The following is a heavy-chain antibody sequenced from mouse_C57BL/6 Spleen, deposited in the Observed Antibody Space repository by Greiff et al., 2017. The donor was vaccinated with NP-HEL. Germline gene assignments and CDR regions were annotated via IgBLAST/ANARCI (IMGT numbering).Heavy chain of an antibody. V-gene: IGHV1-69*01. CDR1: GYTFTSYW. D-gene: IGHD1-1*01. CDR3: ARLTPVVKYFDY. J-gene: IGHJ2*01. CDR2: IDPSDSYT. Sequence: VQLQQPGAELVMPGASVKLSCKASGYTFTSYWMHWVKQRPGQGLEWIGEIDPSDSYTNYNQKFKGKSTLTVDKSSSTAYMQLSSLTSEDSAVYYCARLTPVVKYFDYWGQGTTLTVSS.